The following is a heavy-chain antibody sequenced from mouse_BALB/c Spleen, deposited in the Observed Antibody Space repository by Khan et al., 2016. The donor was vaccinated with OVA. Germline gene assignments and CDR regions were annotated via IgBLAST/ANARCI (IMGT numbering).Heavy chain of an antibody. Sequence: EVQLQESGAELVKPGASVKLSCSASGFNIKDSYIHWVKQRPEQGLEWIGRIAPANGKTEYAPKFQGKATITADTSSNTSYLQLSSLTSEDSAVYYWAHPSYDPRYFEVGGAGTTVTVAS. CDR1: GFNIKDSY. D-gene: IGHD2-3*01. V-gene: IGHV14-3*02. J-gene: IGHJ1*01. CDR3: AHPSYDPRYFEV. CDR2: IAPANGKT.